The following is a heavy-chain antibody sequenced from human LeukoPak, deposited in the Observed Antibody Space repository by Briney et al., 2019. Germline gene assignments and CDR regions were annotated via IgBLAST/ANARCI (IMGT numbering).Heavy chain of an antibody. D-gene: IGHD3-3*02. CDR2: ISSSSSYI. CDR1: GFTFSSYS. CDR3: AKGGHFSSFDP. J-gene: IGHJ5*02. V-gene: IGHV3-21*04. Sequence: GGTLRLSCAVSGFTFSSYSMNWVRQAPGKGLEWVSSISSSSSYIYYADSVKGRFTISRDNAKNTLYLQMNSLRAEDTAVYYCAKGGHFSSFDPWGQGTLVTVSS.